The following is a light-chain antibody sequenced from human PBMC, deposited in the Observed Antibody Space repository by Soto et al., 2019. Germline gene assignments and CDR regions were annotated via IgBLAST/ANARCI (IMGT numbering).Light chain of an antibody. CDR2: ADT. V-gene: IGLV2-23*01. CDR1: SSDVGIYKP. Sequence: QSLLTQPAYVTVSPGQSITISCTGTSSDVGIYKPVSWYQHYTDTAPKVIIYADTQRPSEITSHLSVSMSGNTDSLTISWLQAEDEAVYYCCSFAGSRTSFGGGTKVTVL. CDR3: CSFAGSRTS. J-gene: IGLJ3*02.